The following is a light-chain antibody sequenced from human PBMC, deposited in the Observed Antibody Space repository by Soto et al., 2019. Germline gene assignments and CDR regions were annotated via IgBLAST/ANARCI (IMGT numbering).Light chain of an antibody. CDR3: QQYGSSPLT. V-gene: IGKV3-20*01. J-gene: IGKJ4*01. Sequence: EIVXXXSPGTXXLSPGERATXXXXASQXVXXSYLAWYQQKPGQAPRLLIYGASSRATGIPDRFSGSGSGTDFTLTISRLEPEDFAVYYCQQYGSSPLTFGGGTKVEIK. CDR2: GAS. CDR1: QXVXXSY.